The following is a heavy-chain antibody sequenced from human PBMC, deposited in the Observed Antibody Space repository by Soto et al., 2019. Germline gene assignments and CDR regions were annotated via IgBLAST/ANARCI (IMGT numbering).Heavy chain of an antibody. V-gene: IGHV3-73*02. CDR1: GFTFRDTA. Sequence: EVQLVESGGGLVQPGGSLKLSCAASGFTFRDTAMYWVRQASGKGVEWVGRVRTKCKNFATAYAESLKGRFGISRDDSKNMVYRQMNRLKTEDTAVYYFLSNHVAAATLFDPWGQGTLGSVSS. CDR2: VRTKCKNFAT. D-gene: IGHD6-13*01. CDR3: LSNHVAAATLFDP. J-gene: IGHJ5*02.